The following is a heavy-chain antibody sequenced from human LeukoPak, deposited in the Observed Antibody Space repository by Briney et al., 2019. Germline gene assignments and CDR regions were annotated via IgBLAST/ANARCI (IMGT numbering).Heavy chain of an antibody. V-gene: IGHV3-30*03. D-gene: IGHD3-22*01. Sequence: GGSLRLSCAASGFTFSSYGMHWVRQAPGKGLEWVAVISYDGSNKYYADSVKGRFTISRDNAKNSLYLQMNSLRAEDTAVYYCARAQHFRLYDSSGYYPYWGQGTLVTVSS. J-gene: IGHJ4*02. CDR3: ARAQHFRLYDSSGYYPY. CDR2: ISYDGSNK. CDR1: GFTFSSYG.